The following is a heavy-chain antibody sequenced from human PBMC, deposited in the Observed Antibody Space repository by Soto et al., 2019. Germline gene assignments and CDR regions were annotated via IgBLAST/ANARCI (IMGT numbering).Heavy chain of an antibody. CDR2: IYYSGST. CDR1: GGSISSYY. CDR3: ARVRLSEGRYYFDY. Sequence: QVQLQESGPGLVKPSETLSLTCTVSGGSISSYYWSWIRQPPGKGLEWIGYIYYSGSTNYNPSLKSRVTISVDTSKNQFSLKLSSVTAADTAVYYCARVRLSEGRYYFDYWGQGTLVTVSS. J-gene: IGHJ4*02. V-gene: IGHV4-59*01. D-gene: IGHD1-1*01.